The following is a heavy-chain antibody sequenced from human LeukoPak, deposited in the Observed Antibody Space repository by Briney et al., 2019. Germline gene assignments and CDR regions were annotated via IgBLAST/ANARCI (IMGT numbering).Heavy chain of an antibody. CDR3: ARGGKTAAWNWFDP. CDR1: GGSFSGYY. Sequence: SETLSLTCAVYGGSFSGYYWSWIRQPPGKGLEWIGEINHSGSTNYNPSLKSRVTISVDTSKNQFSLKLSSVTAADTAAYYCARGGKTAAWNWFDPWGQGTLVTVSS. J-gene: IGHJ5*02. D-gene: IGHD6-13*01. V-gene: IGHV4-34*01. CDR2: INHSGST.